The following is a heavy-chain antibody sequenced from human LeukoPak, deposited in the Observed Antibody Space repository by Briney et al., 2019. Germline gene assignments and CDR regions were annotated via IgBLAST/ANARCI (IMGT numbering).Heavy chain of an antibody. D-gene: IGHD1-1*01. CDR2: INHEGGGI. CDR1: GCTFSESW. Sequence: PGRSLRLSCAASGCTFSESWMTWVRQVPGQGLEWVAHINHEGGGIQYVDSVKGRFTISRDNAKGSVYLQMNSLRAEDTAIYHCATYINWVAGDVWGQGTTVIVSS. CDR3: ATYINWVAGDV. J-gene: IGHJ6*02. V-gene: IGHV3-7*01.